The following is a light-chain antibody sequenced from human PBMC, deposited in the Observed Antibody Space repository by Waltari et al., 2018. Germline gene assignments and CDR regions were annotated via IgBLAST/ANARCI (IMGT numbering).Light chain of an antibody. CDR2: EVT. CDR3: CSYANSRTVI. J-gene: IGLJ2*01. Sequence: QSALTQPASVSGSPGQSITISCTGTNSDVGGFNYVSWYQQHPGKAPKLVIYEVTHRPSGASYRFSGSKSGNTASLTISGLQAEEEADYYCCSYANSRTVIFGGGTKLTVL. V-gene: IGLV2-14*01. CDR1: NSDVGGFNY.